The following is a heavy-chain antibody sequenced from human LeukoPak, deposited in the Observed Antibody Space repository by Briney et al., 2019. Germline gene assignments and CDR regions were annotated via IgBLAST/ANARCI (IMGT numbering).Heavy chain of an antibody. CDR3: ARAYYDSSGYYSGDY. CDR1: GGSISSGSYY. CDR2: IYTSGST. Sequence: KASQTLSLTCTVSGGSISSGSYYWGWIRQPAGKGLEWIGRIYTSGSTNYNPSLKSRVTISVDTSKNQFSLKLSSVTAADTAVYYCARAYYDSSGYYSGDYWGQGTLVTVSS. D-gene: IGHD3-22*01. J-gene: IGHJ4*02. V-gene: IGHV4-61*02.